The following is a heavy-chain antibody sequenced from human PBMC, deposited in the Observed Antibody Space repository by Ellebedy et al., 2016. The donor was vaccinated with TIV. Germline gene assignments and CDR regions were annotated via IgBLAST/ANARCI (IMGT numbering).Heavy chain of an antibody. CDR2: ISSSAKTI. J-gene: IGHJ6*02. CDR1: GFSFGNHD. CDR3: ARHSGTYYEYFYGMDV. Sequence: GESLKISCAASGFSFGNHDMNWVRQAPEKGLEWVSYISSSAKTIYSADSVKGRFIVSRDNAKKLLYLQMNSLRAEDTAVYYCARHSGTYYEYFYGMDVWGQGTTVTVSS. D-gene: IGHD1-26*01. V-gene: IGHV3-48*03.